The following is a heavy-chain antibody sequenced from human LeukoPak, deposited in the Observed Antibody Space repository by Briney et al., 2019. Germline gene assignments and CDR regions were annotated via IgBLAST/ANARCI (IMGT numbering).Heavy chain of an antibody. CDR3: AEGAKVGPTAMDY. CDR2: LSGSGAST. D-gene: IGHD2-2*01. V-gene: IGHV3-23*01. J-gene: IGHJ4*02. Sequence: GGSLRLSCAASGFTFRTYAMSWVRQAPGKGLEWVSGLSGSGASTYYADSVKGRFTISRDNSKNTLYLQMNSLRAEDTAVYYCAEGAKVGPTAMDYWGQGTLVTVSS. CDR1: GFTFRTYA.